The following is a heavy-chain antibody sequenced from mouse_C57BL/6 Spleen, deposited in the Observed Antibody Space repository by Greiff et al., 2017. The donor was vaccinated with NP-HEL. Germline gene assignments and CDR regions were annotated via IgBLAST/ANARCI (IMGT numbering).Heavy chain of an antibody. CDR2: ISSGSSTI. J-gene: IGHJ4*01. V-gene: IGHV5-17*01. Sequence: EVKLQESGGGLVKPGGSLKLSCAASGFTFSDYGMHWVRQAPEKGLEWVAYISSGSSTIYYADTVKGRFTISRDNAKNTLFLQMTSLRSEDTAMYYCARNFLWLRRAGYAMDYWGQGTSVTVSS. CDR1: GFTFSDYG. CDR3: ARNFLWLRRAGYAMDY. D-gene: IGHD2-2*01.